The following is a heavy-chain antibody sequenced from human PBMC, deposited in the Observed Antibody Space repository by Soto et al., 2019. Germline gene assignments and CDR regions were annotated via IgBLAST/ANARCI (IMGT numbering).Heavy chain of an antibody. CDR3: ARARDSSGYYPFDAFDI. V-gene: IGHV1-69*13. J-gene: IGHJ3*02. D-gene: IGHD3-22*01. CDR1: GGTFSSYA. CDR2: IIPIFGTA. Sequence: SVKVSCKASGGTFSSYAIGWLRQSPGQGLEWMGGIIPIFGTANYAQKFQGRVTITADESTSTAYMELSSLRSEDTAVYYCARARDSSGYYPFDAFDIWGQGTMVTVSS.